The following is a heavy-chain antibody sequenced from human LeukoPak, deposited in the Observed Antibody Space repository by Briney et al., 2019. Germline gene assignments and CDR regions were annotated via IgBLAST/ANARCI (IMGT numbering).Heavy chain of an antibody. J-gene: IGHJ4*02. D-gene: IGHD3-22*01. CDR2: ISGSGGGT. CDR3: AKRGAVIRVILVGFHKEAYYFDS. V-gene: IGHV3-23*01. CDR1: GITLSNYG. Sequence: AGGSLRLSCAVSGITLSNYGMSWVRQAPGKGLEWVAGISGSGGGTNYADAVKGRFTISRDNRKNTLHLQMNSLRAEDTAVYFCAKRGAVIRVILVGFHKEAYYFDSWGQGALVIVSS.